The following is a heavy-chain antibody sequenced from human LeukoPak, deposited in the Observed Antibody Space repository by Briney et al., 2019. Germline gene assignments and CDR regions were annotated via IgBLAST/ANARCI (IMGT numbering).Heavy chain of an antibody. CDR2: ISGSGGST. D-gene: IGHD3-22*01. Sequence: PGGSLRLSCAASEFTFSSYGMHWVRQAPGKGLEWVSAISGSGGSTYYADSVKGRFTISRDNSKNTLYLQMNSLRAEDTAVYYCAKSSSVYYRRGAFDIWGQGTMVTVSS. J-gene: IGHJ3*02. V-gene: IGHV3-23*01. CDR1: EFTFSSYG. CDR3: AKSSSVYYRRGAFDI.